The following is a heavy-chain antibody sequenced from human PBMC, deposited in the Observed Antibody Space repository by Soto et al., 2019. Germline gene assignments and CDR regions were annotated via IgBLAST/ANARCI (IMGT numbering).Heavy chain of an antibody. J-gene: IGHJ6*02. V-gene: IGHV4-39*01. CDR1: GGSISSGGYY. CDR3: ARHRADYYYYGMDV. D-gene: IGHD1-26*01. CDR2: IYYSGST. Sequence: SETLSLTCTVSGGSISSGGYYWSWIRQHPGKGLEWIGCIYYSGSTYYNPSLKSRVTISVDTSKNQFSLKLSSVTAADTAVYYCARHRADYYYYGMDVWGQGTTVTVSS.